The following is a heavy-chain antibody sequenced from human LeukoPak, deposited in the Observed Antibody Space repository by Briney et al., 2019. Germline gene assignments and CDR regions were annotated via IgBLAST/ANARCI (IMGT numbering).Heavy chain of an antibody. CDR1: GGSISSYY. CDR3: ARDSEVVDFWSGYYYYYMDV. CDR2: IYTSGST. J-gene: IGHJ6*03. D-gene: IGHD3-3*01. Sequence: KPSETLSLTCTVSGGSISSYYWSWIRQPAGKGLEWIGRIYTSGSTNYNPSLKSRVTMSVDTSKNQFSLKLSSVTAADTAVYYCARDSEVVDFWSGYYYYYMDVWGKGTTVTVSS. V-gene: IGHV4-4*07.